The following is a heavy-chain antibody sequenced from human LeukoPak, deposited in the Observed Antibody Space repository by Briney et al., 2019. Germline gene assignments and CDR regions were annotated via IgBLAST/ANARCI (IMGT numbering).Heavy chain of an antibody. Sequence: GASVKVSCKTSGYTFTVKFLHWLRQAPGQGLDWMGGIGTYGGDTYYAQKFQGRITVTTDTSTSTAYMELRSLRSDDTAVYYCARDLEQEVRGVIDFTFDYWGQGTLVTVSS. CDR3: ARDLEQEVRGVIDFTFDY. J-gene: IGHJ4*02. V-gene: IGHV1-18*01. D-gene: IGHD3-10*01. CDR2: IGTYGGDT. CDR1: GYTFTVKF.